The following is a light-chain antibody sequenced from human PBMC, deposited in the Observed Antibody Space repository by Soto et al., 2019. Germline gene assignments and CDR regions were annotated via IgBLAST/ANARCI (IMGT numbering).Light chain of an antibody. Sequence: QSALTQPASVSGSPGQSITISCTGTNSDVGTHNLVSWYQQHPGKAPKLIIYEGTKRPSGAPDRFSGSKSGNTASLTVSGLQAEDEADYYCSSHAGSNNYVFGTGTKVTVL. CDR3: SSHAGSNNYV. V-gene: IGLV2-14*02. CDR2: EGT. CDR1: NSDVGTHNL. J-gene: IGLJ1*01.